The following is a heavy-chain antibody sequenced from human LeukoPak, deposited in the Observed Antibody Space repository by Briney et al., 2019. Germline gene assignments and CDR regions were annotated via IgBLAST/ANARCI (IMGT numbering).Heavy chain of an antibody. CDR3: ARDTTVASGMQH. J-gene: IGHJ4*02. CDR1: GGSLSTYS. CDR2: IYYGGTT. V-gene: IGHV4-59*01. Sequence: SETLSLTCSVSGGSLSTYSWSWVRQSPGKRLEWMGYIYYGGTTSYNPSLKSRVTISADTAKNQFSLRLRSVTAADTAIYYCARDTTVASGMQHWGQGTLVTVSS. D-gene: IGHD4-23*01.